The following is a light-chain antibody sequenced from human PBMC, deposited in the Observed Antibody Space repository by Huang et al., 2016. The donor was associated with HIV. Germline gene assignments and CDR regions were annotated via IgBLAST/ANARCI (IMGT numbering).Light chain of an antibody. V-gene: IGKV3-11*01. J-gene: IGKJ2*01. CDR3: QQRSNWPGT. Sequence: IVLTQSPATLSLSPGERATNSRRASQSVSSYLAWYQQKPGQDPRLLIYDASNLATGIPARFSGSGSGTDFTLTISSLEPEDFAVYYCQQRSNWPGTFGQGTKLEIK. CDR2: DAS. CDR1: QSVSSY.